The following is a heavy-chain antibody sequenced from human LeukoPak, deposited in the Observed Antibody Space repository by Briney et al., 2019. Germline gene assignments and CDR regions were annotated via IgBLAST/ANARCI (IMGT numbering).Heavy chain of an antibody. Sequence: GGSLRLSCAASGFTFSSYWMHWVRQAPGKGLAWVSRINSDGSSTSYADSVKGRFTISRDNAKNTLYLQMNSLRAEDTAVYYCAREGDIVATYWFDPWGRGTLVTVSS. CDR1: GFTFSSYW. D-gene: IGHD5-12*01. V-gene: IGHV3-74*01. CDR3: AREGDIVATYWFDP. J-gene: IGHJ5*02. CDR2: INSDGSST.